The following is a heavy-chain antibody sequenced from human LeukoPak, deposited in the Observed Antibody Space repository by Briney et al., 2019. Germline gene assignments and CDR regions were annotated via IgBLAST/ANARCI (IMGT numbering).Heavy chain of an antibody. V-gene: IGHV4-31*03. CDR1: GGSISSGGYY. Sequence: SQTLSLTCTVSGGSISSGGYYWSWIRQHPGKGLEWIGYIYYSGSTYYNPSLKSRVTISVDTSKNQFPLKLSSVTAADTAVYYCATSKPPGDWFDPWGQGTLVTVSS. CDR2: IYYSGST. D-gene: IGHD4-11*01. J-gene: IGHJ5*02. CDR3: ATSKPPGDWFDP.